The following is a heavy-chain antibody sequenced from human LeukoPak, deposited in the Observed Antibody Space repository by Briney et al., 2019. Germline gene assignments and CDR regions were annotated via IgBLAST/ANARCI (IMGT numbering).Heavy chain of an antibody. D-gene: IGHD6-6*01. CDR3: ANLNSSSSSDAFDI. V-gene: IGHV3-23*01. Sequence: GGSLRLSCAASGFTFSSYWMHWVRHAPGKGLEWVSAISGSGGSTYYADSVKGRFTISRDNSKNTLYLQMNSLRAEDTAVYYCANLNSSSSSDAFDIWGQGTMVTVSS. J-gene: IGHJ3*02. CDR1: GFTFSSYW. CDR2: ISGSGGST.